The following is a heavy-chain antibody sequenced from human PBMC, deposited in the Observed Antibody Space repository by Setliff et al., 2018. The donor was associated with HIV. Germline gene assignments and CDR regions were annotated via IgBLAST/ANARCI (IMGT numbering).Heavy chain of an antibody. CDR2: IYYSGTT. J-gene: IGHJ4*02. CDR1: GASVNSNNYY. CDR3: ARLSLSLVRGIINSGDRFFDY. Sequence: SETLSLTCTVSGASVNSNNYYWGWSRQPPGKGLEWIASIYYSGTTYYNPSLKSRVTISVDTSKNQFSLKLSSVTAADTAVYYCARLSLSLVRGIINSGDRFFDYWGQGSLVTVSS. V-gene: IGHV4-39*01. D-gene: IGHD3-10*01.